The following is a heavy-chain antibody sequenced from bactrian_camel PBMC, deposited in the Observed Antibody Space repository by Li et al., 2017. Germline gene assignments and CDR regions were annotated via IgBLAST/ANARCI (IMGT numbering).Heavy chain of an antibody. J-gene: IGHJ4*01. CDR2: IKGNSDRI. CDR1: GFTFSNYL. CDR3: RAEDMHQLRGFCPPL. V-gene: IGHV3S1*01. Sequence: HVQLVESGGGLVKPGGSLRLSCAASGFTFSNYLMYWVRQAPEKGLEWLSLIKGNSDRIVYADSVKGRFTISRDNAKNTLYLQLNSLIREDSARYYCRAEDMHQLRGFCPPLWGQGTQVTVS.